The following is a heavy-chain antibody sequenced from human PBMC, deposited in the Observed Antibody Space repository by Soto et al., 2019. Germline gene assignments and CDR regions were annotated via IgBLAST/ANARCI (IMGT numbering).Heavy chain of an antibody. CDR1: GFTFNTYA. Sequence: EVLLLESGGGLVQPGRSLRLSCAASGFTFNTYAMTRVRQAPGKGLEWVSTIDGGGGSASYADSVKGRFVISRDNYRNMLHLQMNSLTADDTAVYYCAKLKRYNYGVDYWGQGTLVTVSS. CDR3: AKLKRYNYGVDY. V-gene: IGHV3-23*01. D-gene: IGHD5-18*01. J-gene: IGHJ4*02. CDR2: IDGGGGSA.